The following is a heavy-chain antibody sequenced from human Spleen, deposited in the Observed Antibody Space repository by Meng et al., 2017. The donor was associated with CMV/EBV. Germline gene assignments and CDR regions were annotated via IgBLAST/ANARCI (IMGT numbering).Heavy chain of an antibody. CDR2: INPDSGDT. D-gene: IGHD1-1*01. Sequence: KVSCKASGYRFTGYNIHWVRQAPGQGLEWMGRINPDSGDTNYAPKFQGRVAMTRDTSISTAYMELTRLTSDDTAIYYCGRGQQTFDPWGQGTLVTVSS. CDR3: GRGQQTFDP. V-gene: IGHV1-2*06. CDR1: GYRFTGYN. J-gene: IGHJ5*02.